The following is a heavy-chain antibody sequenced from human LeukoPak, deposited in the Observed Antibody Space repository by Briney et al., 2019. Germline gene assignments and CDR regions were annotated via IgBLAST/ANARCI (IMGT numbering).Heavy chain of an antibody. CDR3: ARDPGVIHYDY. CDR1: GFTFSSYW. V-gene: IGHV3-7*03. D-gene: IGHD3-16*02. J-gene: IGHJ4*02. CDR2: IKQDGSEK. Sequence: GGSLRLSCAASGFTFSSYWMSWVRQAPGKGLEWVANIKQDGSEKYYVDSVKGRFTISRDNAKSSLYLQMNSLRAEDTAVYYCARDPGVIHYDYWGQGTLVTVSS.